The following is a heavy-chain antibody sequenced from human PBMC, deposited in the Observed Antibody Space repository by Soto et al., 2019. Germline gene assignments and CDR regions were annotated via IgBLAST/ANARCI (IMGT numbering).Heavy chain of an antibody. Sequence: QVQLVESGGGVVQSGRSLRLSCAASGFTFRSYGMHWVRQAPGKGLEWVAIIWYDGSNKYYADSVKGRFTISRDNSKTMLYLQMNSLRSEDTAVYYCARDQGSSSWVFDYWGQGTLVTVSS. D-gene: IGHD6-13*01. CDR3: ARDQGSSSWVFDY. CDR1: GFTFRSYG. J-gene: IGHJ4*02. V-gene: IGHV3-33*01. CDR2: IWYDGSNK.